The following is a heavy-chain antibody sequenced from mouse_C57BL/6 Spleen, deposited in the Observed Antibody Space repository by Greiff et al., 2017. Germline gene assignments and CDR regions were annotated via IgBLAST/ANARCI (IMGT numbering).Heavy chain of an antibody. D-gene: IGHD2-1*01. CDR2: ISSGGSYT. CDR3: ARRNLPTSFDV. J-gene: IGHJ1*03. Sequence: EVKVVESGGDLVKPGGSLKLSCAASGFTFSSYGMSWVRQTPDKRLEWVATISSGGSYTYYPDSVKGRFTISRDNAKNTLYLQMSSLKSEDTAMYYSARRNLPTSFDVWGTGTTVTVSS. CDR1: GFTFSSYG. V-gene: IGHV5-6*02.